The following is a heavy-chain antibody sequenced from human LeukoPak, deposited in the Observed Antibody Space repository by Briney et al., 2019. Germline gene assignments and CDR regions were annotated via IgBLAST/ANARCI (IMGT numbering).Heavy chain of an antibody. J-gene: IGHJ4*02. CDR3: ARRSVYSYFDY. CDR2: IHYTGRT. V-gene: IGHV4-59*08. D-gene: IGHD4-11*01. CDR1: GGSITNNW. Sequence: SETLSLTCAVSGGSITNNWWSWIRQPPGKGLEWIGYIHYTGRTNSNPSLKSRITISVDTSKNQFSLNLSSVTAADTAVYYCARRSVYSYFDYWGQGTLVTVSS.